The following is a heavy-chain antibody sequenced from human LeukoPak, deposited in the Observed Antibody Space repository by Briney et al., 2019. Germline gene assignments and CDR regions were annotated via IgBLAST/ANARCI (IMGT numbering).Heavy chain of an antibody. J-gene: IGHJ4*02. CDR3: AKGGTTVTTGVLFDY. CDR2: ISYDGSNK. D-gene: IGHD4-17*01. Sequence: AGRSLRLSCAASGFTFSSYGMHWVRQAPGKGLEWVAVISYDGSNKYYADSVKGRFTISRDNSKNTLYLQMNSLRAEDTAVYYCAKGGTTVTTGVLFDYWGQGTLVTVSS. CDR1: GFTFSSYG. V-gene: IGHV3-30*18.